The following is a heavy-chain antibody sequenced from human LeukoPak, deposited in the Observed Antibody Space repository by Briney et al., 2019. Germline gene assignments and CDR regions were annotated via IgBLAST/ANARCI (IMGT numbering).Heavy chain of an antibody. CDR2: ISNDATKK. CDR3: AKDTNTVTTTFDY. CDR1: GFTFSTYA. D-gene: IGHD4-17*01. V-gene: IGHV3-30*18. J-gene: IGHJ4*02. Sequence: GGSLRLSCAASGFTFSTYAMHWVRQAPGKGLEWVAVISNDATKKYYADSVKGRSTISRDNSENTLYLQMNSLRAEDTAVYYCAKDTNTVTTTFDYWGQGTLVTVSS.